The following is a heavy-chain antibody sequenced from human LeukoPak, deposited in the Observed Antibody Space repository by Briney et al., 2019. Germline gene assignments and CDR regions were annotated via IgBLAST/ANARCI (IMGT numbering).Heavy chain of an antibody. CDR2: IRYDGSNK. J-gene: IGHJ4*02. Sequence: GGSLRLSCAASGFTFSSYGMHWVRQAPGKGLEWVAFIRYDGSNKYYADPVKGRFTISRDNSKNTLYLQMNSLRAEDTAVYYCAKGFYDFWSGYYTPFDYWGQGTLVTVSS. D-gene: IGHD3-3*01. V-gene: IGHV3-30*02. CDR3: AKGFYDFWSGYYTPFDY. CDR1: GFTFSSYG.